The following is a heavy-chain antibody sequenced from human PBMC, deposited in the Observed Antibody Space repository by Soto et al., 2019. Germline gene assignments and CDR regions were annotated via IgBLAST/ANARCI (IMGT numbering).Heavy chain of an antibody. Sequence: EVQLVESGGGLVKPGGSLRLSCAASGFLFHTYNMNWVRQAPGKGLEWVSSISPSSGYIYYADSMKGRFTISRDNAKNSLYLQMDSLRAEDTAVYYCAREGISCSSTSCDPDLWGQGTLVTVSS. CDR1: GFLFHTYN. CDR2: ISPSSGYI. D-gene: IGHD2-2*01. J-gene: IGHJ4*02. CDR3: AREGISCSSTSCDPDL. V-gene: IGHV3-21*01.